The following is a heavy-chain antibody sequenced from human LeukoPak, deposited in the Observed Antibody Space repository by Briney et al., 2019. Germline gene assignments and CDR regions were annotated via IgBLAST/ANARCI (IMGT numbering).Heavy chain of an antibody. V-gene: IGHV1-2*06. Sequence: ASVKVSCKASGYTFTGYYMQWVRQAPGQGLAWMGRINPNSGGTNYAQKFQGRVTMTRYTSISTAYMELSRLRSDNTAVYYCARGGYSSSWYDGGMIDYWGQGTLVTVSS. D-gene: IGHD6-13*01. CDR3: ARGGYSSSWYDGGMIDY. J-gene: IGHJ4*02. CDR2: INPNSGGT. CDR1: GYTFTGYY.